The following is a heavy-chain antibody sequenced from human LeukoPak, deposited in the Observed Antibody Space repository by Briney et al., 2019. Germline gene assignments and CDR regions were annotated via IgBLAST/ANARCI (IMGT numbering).Heavy chain of an antibody. D-gene: IGHD3-22*01. V-gene: IGHV4-39*01. CDR1: GGSISSSSYY. CDR2: IYYRGST. J-gene: IGHJ4*02. CDR3: ARQYFGYDTSGPYAHFDS. Sequence: KPSETLSLTCTVSGGSISSSSYYWGWIRQPPGKGLEWIGSIYYRGSTKSNPSLKSRITISVDTSKTQLSLRLTSVTAADTAVYYCARQYFGYDTSGPYAHFDSWGQGTLVTVSS.